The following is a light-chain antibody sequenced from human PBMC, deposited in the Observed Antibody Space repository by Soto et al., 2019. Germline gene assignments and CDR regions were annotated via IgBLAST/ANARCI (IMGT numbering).Light chain of an antibody. Sequence: EIVMTQSPATLSVSPGERATLSCRASQSVSSNLAWYQQKPGHAPRLLIYGASTRPTGIPARFSGSGSGTEFTLTIRSLQSEDFAVYYWQQYNNWPLTFGGGTKVEIK. CDR3: QQYNNWPLT. CDR1: QSVSSN. V-gene: IGKV3-15*01. CDR2: GAS. J-gene: IGKJ4*01.